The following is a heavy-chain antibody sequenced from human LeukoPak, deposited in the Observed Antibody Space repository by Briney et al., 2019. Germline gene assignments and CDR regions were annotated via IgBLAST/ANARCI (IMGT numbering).Heavy chain of an antibody. Sequence: SSETLSLTCTVSGGSISSYYWSWIRQPPGKGLEWIGYIYYSGSTHYHPSLKSRVTISVDTTKNQFSLKLSSVTAADTAVYYCARGMMTYYYYIDVWGKGTTVTVSS. J-gene: IGHJ6*03. CDR1: GGSISSYY. D-gene: IGHD3-16*01. V-gene: IGHV4-59*01. CDR3: ARGMMTYYYYIDV. CDR2: IYYSGST.